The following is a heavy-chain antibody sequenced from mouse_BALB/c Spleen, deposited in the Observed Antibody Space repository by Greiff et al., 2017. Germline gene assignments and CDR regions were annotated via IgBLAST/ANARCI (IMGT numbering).Heavy chain of an antibody. J-gene: IGHJ4*01. CDR1: GYSITSGYY. CDR2: ISYDGSN. CDR3: ARGIYYGYDASYAMDY. D-gene: IGHD2-2*01. V-gene: IGHV3-6*02. Sequence: EVQLKQSGPGLVKPSQSLSLTCSVTGYSITSGYYWPWIRQFPGNKLEWMGYISYDGSNNYNPSLKNRISITRDTSKNQFFLKLNSVTTEDTATYYCARGIYYGYDASYAMDYWGQGTSVTVSS.